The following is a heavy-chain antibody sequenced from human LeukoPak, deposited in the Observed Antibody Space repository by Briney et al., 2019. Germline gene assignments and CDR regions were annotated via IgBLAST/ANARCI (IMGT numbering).Heavy chain of an antibody. J-gene: IGHJ3*02. D-gene: IGHD3-10*01. CDR1: GASVSSGSYY. CDR2: IYYSGST. V-gene: IGHV4-61*01. CDR3: ASRVGVRGGSRAFDI. Sequence: SETLSLTCNVSGASVSSGSYYWSWIRQPPGKGLEWIGYIYYSGSTNYNPSLKSRVTISVDTSKNQFSLKLSSVTAADTAVYYCASRVGVRGGSRAFDIWGQGTMVTVSS.